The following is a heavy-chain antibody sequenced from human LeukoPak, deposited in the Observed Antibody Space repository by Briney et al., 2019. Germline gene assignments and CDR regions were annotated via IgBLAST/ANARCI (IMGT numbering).Heavy chain of an antibody. CDR2: ILYGGSNK. CDR3: AKGRDTYQYGMDV. V-gene: IGHV3-30*02. CDR1: GFTFSSYA. J-gene: IGHJ6*02. Sequence: GGSLRLSCAASGFTFSSYAMSWVRQAPGKGLEWVAFILYGGSNKYYADSVKGRFTISRDNSKNTLYLQMNSLTAEDTAVYYCAKGRDTYQYGMDVWGQGTTVTVSS.